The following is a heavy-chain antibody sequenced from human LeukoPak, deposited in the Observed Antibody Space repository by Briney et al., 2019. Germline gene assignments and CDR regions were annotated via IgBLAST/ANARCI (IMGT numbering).Heavy chain of an antibody. CDR1: GFIFNNYV. J-gene: IGHJ4*02. Sequence: GGSLRLSCAGSGFIFNNYVMHWVRQPPGKGLEWVSGISWNSGSIDYADSVKGRFTISRDNAKNSLYLQMNSLRVEDTAFYYCAKDNRRHYTSGPNPDSLHWGQGALVTVSS. CDR2: ISWNSGSI. V-gene: IGHV3-9*01. CDR3: AKDNRRHYTSGPNPDSLH. D-gene: IGHD6-19*01.